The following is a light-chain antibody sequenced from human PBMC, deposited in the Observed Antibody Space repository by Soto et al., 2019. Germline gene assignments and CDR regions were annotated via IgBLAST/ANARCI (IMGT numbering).Light chain of an antibody. Sequence: IVLTQSPATLSLCPGERATLSCRASQSVGSYLAWYQQKPGQAPRLLIQAASNRATGIPARFSGSGSGTDFILTINSLEPEDSAVYYCQVRSNWPPWTFGQGTKVEIK. J-gene: IGKJ1*01. CDR1: QSVGSY. V-gene: IGKV3-11*01. CDR2: AAS. CDR3: QVRSNWPPWT.